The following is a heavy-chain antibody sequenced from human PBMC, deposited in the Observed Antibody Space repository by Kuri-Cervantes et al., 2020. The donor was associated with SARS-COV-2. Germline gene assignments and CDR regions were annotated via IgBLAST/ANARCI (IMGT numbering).Heavy chain of an antibody. J-gene: IGHJ4*02. D-gene: IGHD3-3*01. V-gene: IGHV3-21*01. Sequence: GESLKISCAASGFTFSSYSMNWVRQAPGKGLEWVSSISSSSSYIYYADSVKGRFTISRDNAKNSLYLQMNSLRAEDTAVYYCARERTDYDVWSGYYMDYWGQGTLVTVSS. CDR3: ARERTDYDVWSGYYMDY. CDR2: ISSSSSYI. CDR1: GFTFSSYS.